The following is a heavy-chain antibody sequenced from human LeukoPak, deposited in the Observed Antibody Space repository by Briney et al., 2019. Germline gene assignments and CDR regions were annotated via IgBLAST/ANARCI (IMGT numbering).Heavy chain of an antibody. J-gene: IGHJ3*02. CDR2: IDSSTSYI. Sequence: GGSLRLSCAASGYTFNTYTMNWVRQAPGKGLEWVSSIDSSTSYIYYADSVKGRFTISRDNAKNSLYLQMNSLRAEDTAVYYCATGRKIRGAFDIWGQGTMVTVSS. V-gene: IGHV3-21*01. D-gene: IGHD3-10*01. CDR1: GYTFNTYT. CDR3: ATGRKIRGAFDI.